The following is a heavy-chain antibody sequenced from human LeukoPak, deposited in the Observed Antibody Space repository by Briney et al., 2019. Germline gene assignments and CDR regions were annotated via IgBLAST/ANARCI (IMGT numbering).Heavy chain of an antibody. D-gene: IGHD1-26*01. V-gene: IGHV3-33*01. CDR2: IWYDGSNK. CDR3: AGDRATSYFDY. Sequence: PGTSLRLSCAASGFTFRSHGMHWVRQAPGKGLEWVAFIWYDGSNKYYTDSVKGRFTISRDNSKNTLYLQMKSLRAEDTAVYYCAGDRATSYFDYWGQGALVTISS. J-gene: IGHJ4*02. CDR1: GFTFRSHG.